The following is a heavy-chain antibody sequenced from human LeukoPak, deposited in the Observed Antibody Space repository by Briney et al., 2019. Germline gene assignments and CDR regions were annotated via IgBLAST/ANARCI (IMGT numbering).Heavy chain of an antibody. J-gene: IGHJ4*02. V-gene: IGHV1-2*02. CDR1: GYTFTGYY. D-gene: IGHD5-12*01. CDR2: INPNSGGT. CDR3: ARDPQTGYDHSFDY. Sequence: ASVKVSCKASGYTFTGYYMHWVRQAPGQGLEWMGWINPNSGGTNYAQKFQGRATMTRDTSISTAYMELSRLRSDDTAVYYCARDPQTGYDHSFDYWGQGTLVTVSS.